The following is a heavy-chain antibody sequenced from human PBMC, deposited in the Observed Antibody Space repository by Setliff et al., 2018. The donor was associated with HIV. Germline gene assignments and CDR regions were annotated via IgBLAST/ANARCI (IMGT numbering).Heavy chain of an antibody. J-gene: IGHJ3*02. Sequence: GASVKVSCKASGGTFSNYAINWVRQAPGQGLEWMGGVIPIFGTLNYAQRFQGRVAITADESTTTANMELSSLRSDDTAVYYCARGDSSGHSYSWSYGPFDMWGQGTMVTVS. D-gene: IGHD3-16*01. CDR3: ARGDSSGHSYSWSYGPFDM. CDR2: VIPIFGTL. V-gene: IGHV1-69*13. CDR1: GGTFSNYA.